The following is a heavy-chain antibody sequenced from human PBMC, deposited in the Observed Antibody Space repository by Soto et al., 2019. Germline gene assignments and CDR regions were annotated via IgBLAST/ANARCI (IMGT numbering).Heavy chain of an antibody. CDR3: ARVSGSYYYGMDV. CDR2: ISAYNGNT. V-gene: IGHV1-18*01. J-gene: IGHJ6*02. CDR1: GYTFTNFG. Sequence: ASVKVSCKASGYTFTNFGISWVRQAPGQGLEWMGWISAYNGNTNYAQNFQGRVTMTTDTSTSTAYMELRSLRSDDTAVYYCARVSGSYYYGMDVWGQGTTVTVSS.